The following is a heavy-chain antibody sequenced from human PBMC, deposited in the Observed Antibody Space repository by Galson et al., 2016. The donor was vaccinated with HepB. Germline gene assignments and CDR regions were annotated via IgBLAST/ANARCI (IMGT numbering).Heavy chain of an antibody. CDR3: ARDNYDILSGLNYGLDV. Sequence: SLRLSCAASGLTFDDYTMHWVRQAPGKGLEWVSSINWNGDITYYAGSVKGRFTIPRDNAKNSLYLHMNSLRAEDTALYYCARDNYDILSGLNYGLDVWGKGTTVTVSS. J-gene: IGHJ6*01. V-gene: IGHV3-20*04. CDR1: GLTFDDYT. CDR2: INWNGDIT. D-gene: IGHD3-9*01.